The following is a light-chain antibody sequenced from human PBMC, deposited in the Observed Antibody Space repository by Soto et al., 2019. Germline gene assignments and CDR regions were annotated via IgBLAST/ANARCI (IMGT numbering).Light chain of an antibody. CDR3: QQSYSTPYT. CDR2: ASS. Sequence: DIQMTQSPSSLSASVGDRVTITCRASQSISSYLNWYQQKPGKAPKLMIYASSSLQSVVPARFSGSGSGTDFTLTISSLQAEDFATCYCQQSYSTPYTFGQGTKLEIK. CDR1: QSISSY. V-gene: IGKV1-39*01. J-gene: IGKJ2*01.